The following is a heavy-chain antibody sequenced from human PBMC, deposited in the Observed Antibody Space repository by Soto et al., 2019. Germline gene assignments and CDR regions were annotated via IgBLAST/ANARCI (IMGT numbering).Heavy chain of an antibody. Sequence: QVQLVQSGAEVKKPGSSVKVSCKASGGTFSSYAISWVLQAPGQGIEWMGGIIPIFGTANYAQKFQGRVTITADESTSTAYMELSSLRSDDTAVYYCAGSMGATTGPFDYWGQGTLVTVSS. J-gene: IGHJ4*02. V-gene: IGHV1-69*01. D-gene: IGHD1-26*01. CDR3: AGSMGATTGPFDY. CDR2: IIPIFGTA. CDR1: GGTFSSYA.